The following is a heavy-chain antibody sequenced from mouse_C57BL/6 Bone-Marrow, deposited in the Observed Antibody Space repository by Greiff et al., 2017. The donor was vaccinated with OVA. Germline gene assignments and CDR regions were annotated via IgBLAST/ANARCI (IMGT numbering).Heavy chain of an antibody. CDR3: ARRIDYGNLYYFDY. D-gene: IGHD2-1*01. Sequence: QVQLQQPGAELVMPGASVKLSCKASGYTFTSYWMHWVKQRPGQGLEWIGEIDPSDSYTNYNQKFKGKSTLTVDKSSSTAYMQLSSLTSEDSAVYYCARRIDYGNLYYFDYWGKGTTLTVSS. CDR2: IDPSDSYT. V-gene: IGHV1-69*01. J-gene: IGHJ2*01. CDR1: GYTFTSYW.